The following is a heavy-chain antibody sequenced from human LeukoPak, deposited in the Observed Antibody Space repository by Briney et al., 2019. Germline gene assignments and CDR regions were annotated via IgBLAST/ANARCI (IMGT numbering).Heavy chain of an antibody. CDR1: GFTVSSNY. CDR3: ARDHLARPGFAFDI. Sequence: GGSLRLSCAASGFTVSSNYMSWVRQAPGKGLEWVSVIYSGGSTYYADSVKGRFTISRDNSKNTLYLQTNSLRAEDTAVYYCARDHLARPGFAFDIWGQGTMVTVSS. J-gene: IGHJ3*02. CDR2: IYSGGST. V-gene: IGHV3-66*02.